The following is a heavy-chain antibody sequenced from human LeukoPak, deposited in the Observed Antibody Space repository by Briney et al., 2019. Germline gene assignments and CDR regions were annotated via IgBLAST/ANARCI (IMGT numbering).Heavy chain of an antibody. CDR2: INEGGGLT. J-gene: IGHJ4*02. V-gene: IGHV3-7*01. CDR1: GFMFSSYW. CDR3: ARVGRNGWDFDH. D-gene: IGHD6-19*01. Sequence: GGSLRLSCAASGFMFSSYWMSWVRQAPGKGLEWVTIINEGGGLTFYVDSVKGRFSISRDNSKNSLSLQMSTLRVEDTAMYYCARVGRNGWDFDHWGQGTLVTVSS.